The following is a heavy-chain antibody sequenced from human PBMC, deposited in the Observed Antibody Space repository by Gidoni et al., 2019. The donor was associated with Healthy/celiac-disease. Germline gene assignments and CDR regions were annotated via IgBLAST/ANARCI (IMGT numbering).Heavy chain of an antibody. V-gene: IGHV4-38-2*01. D-gene: IGHD6-13*01. CDR3: ARAIAAADADWYFDL. Sequence: QVQLQESGPGLVKPSETLSLTCAVSGYSISSGYYWGWIRQPPGKGLEWIGSIYHSGSTYYNPSLKSRVTISVDTSKNQFSLKLSSVTAADTAVYYCARAIAAADADWYFDLWGRGTLVTVSS. CDR2: IYHSGST. J-gene: IGHJ2*01. CDR1: GYSISSGYY.